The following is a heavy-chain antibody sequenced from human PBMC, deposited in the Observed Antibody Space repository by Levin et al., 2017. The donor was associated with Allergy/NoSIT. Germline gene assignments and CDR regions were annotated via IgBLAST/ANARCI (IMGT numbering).Heavy chain of an antibody. CDR1: GFTFSSYS. CDR2: ISSSSSYI. J-gene: IGHJ6*02. CDR3: ARVETYYYDSSGYFGPYYYYYGMDV. V-gene: IGHV3-21*01. D-gene: IGHD3-22*01. Sequence: GGSLRLSCAASGFTFSSYSMNWVRQAPGKGLEWVSSISSSSSYIYYADSVKGRFTISRDNAKNSLYLQMNSLRAEDTAVYYCARVETYYYDSSGYFGPYYYYYGMDVWGQGTTVTVSS.